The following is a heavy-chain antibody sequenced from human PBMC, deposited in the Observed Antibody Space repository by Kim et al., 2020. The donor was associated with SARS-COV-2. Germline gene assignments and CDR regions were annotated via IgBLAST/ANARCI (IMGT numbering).Heavy chain of an antibody. J-gene: IGHJ6*02. Sequence: GGSLRLSCAASGFTVSSNYMSWVRQAPGKGLEWVSVIYSGGSTYYADSVKGRFTISRHNSKNTLYLQMNNLRAEDTAVYYCARDGSSSWYGNYYYGMDVWSQGTEGTVSS. CDR2: IYSGGST. D-gene: IGHD6-13*01. CDR3: ARDGSSSWYGNYYYGMDV. V-gene: IGHV3-53*04. CDR1: GFTVSSNY.